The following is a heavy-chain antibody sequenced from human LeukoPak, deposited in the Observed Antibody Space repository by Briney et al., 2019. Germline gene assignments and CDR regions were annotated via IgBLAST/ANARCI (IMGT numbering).Heavy chain of an antibody. V-gene: IGHV3-7*01. CDR2: IKEDGSGT. D-gene: IGHD3/OR15-3a*01. CDR3: ARDNWTDY. J-gene: IGHJ4*02. CDR1: GFTFSTYW. Sequence: GGSLRLSCAASGFTFSTYWMTWVRQAPGKELEWVANIKEDGSGTYYVDSVKGRFTFSRDNAKNSLYLQMNNLRVEDTAVYYCARDNWTDYWGQGTLVTVSS.